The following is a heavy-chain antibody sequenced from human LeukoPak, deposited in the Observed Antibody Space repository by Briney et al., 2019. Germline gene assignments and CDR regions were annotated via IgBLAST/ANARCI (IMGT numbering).Heavy chain of an antibody. Sequence: GGSLGLSCAASGFIFSSYSMNWVRQAPGKGLEWVSSISSGSSYIYYADSVKGRFTISRDNAKNSLYLQMNSLRAEDTAVYYCARDLVVVTARYNWFDPWGQGTLVTVSS. CDR2: ISSGSSYI. J-gene: IGHJ5*02. V-gene: IGHV3-21*01. D-gene: IGHD2-21*02. CDR1: GFIFSSYS. CDR3: ARDLVVVTARYNWFDP.